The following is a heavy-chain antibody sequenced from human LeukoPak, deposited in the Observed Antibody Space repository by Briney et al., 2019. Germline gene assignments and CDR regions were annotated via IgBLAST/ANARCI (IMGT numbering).Heavy chain of an antibody. CDR3: AKAKDYDFWSGYCLDY. Sequence: ASVKVSCKASGYTFTGYYMHWVRQAPGQGLEWMGWINPNSGGTNYAQKFQGRVTMTRDTSISTAYMELSRLRSDDTAVYYCAKAKDYDFWSGYCLDYWGQGTLVTVSS. J-gene: IGHJ4*02. CDR1: GYTFTGYY. V-gene: IGHV1-2*02. D-gene: IGHD3-3*01. CDR2: INPNSGGT.